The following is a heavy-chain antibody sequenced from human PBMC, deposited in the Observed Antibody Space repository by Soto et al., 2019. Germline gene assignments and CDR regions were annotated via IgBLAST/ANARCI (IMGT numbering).Heavy chain of an antibody. D-gene: IGHD3-3*01. V-gene: IGHV2-70*13. CDR1: GFSLNTTTMS. CDR2: IDWDGDT. Sequence: SGPTLVNPTQTLTLTCSFSGFSLNTTTMSVTWIRQPPGKALEWLALIDWDGDTFYSTSLKPRLTISRDTSKNQVVLTMTNMDPVDKGTYYCARTEARMTIFGGPYHYYNLDVWGQGTTVTVSS. J-gene: IGHJ6*02. CDR3: ARTEARMTIFGGPYHYYNLDV.